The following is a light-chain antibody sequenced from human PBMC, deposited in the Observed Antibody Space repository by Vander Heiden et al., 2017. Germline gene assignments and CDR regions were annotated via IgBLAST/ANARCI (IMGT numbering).Light chain of an antibody. CDR2: KAS. CDR3: QQYNSYLYT. Sequence: HMSEPPSTLSASVGDRVTITCRASQSISNWLAWYQQKPGKAPKLLIYKASTLEGGVPSRFSGSGSGTEFTLTISGLQPDDFATYYCQQYNSYLYTFGQGTKLEIK. J-gene: IGKJ2*01. CDR1: QSISNW. V-gene: IGKV1-5*03.